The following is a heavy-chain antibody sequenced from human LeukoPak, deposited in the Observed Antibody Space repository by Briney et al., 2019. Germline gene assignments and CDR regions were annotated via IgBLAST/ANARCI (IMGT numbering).Heavy chain of an antibody. CDR1: GGSISSGDYY. CDR2: IYYSGST. D-gene: IGHD5-18*01. V-gene: IGHV4-31*03. Sequence: PSQTLSLTCTVSGGSISSGDYYWSWIRQHPGKGLEWIGYIYYSGSTYYNPSLKSRVTISVDTSKNQFSLKLNSVTAADTAVYYCARNTAGYSSFGYWGQGTLVTVSS. J-gene: IGHJ4*02. CDR3: ARNTAGYSSFGY.